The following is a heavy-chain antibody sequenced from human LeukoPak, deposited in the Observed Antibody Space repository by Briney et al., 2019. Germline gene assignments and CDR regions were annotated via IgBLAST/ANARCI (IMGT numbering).Heavy chain of an antibody. CDR3: ARARRYYDILTGYYLDY. CDR1: GGSISSYY. V-gene: IGHV4-59*08. Sequence: SETLSLTCTVSGGSISSYYWSWIRQPPGKGLEWIGYIYYSGSTNYNPSLKSRVTISVDTSKNQFSLKLSSVTAADTAVYYRARARRYYDILTGYYLDYWGQGTLVTVSS. CDR2: IYYSGST. D-gene: IGHD3-9*01. J-gene: IGHJ4*02.